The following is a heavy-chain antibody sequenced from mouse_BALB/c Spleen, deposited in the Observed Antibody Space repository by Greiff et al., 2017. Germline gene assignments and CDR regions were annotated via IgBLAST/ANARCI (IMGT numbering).Heavy chain of an antibody. CDR2: INPSNGRT. D-gene: IGHD1-1*01. Sequence: QVQLQQSGAELVKPGASVKLSCKASGYTFTSYWMHWVKQRPGQGLEWIGEINPSNGRTNYNEKFKSKATLTVDKSSSTAYMQLSSLTSEDSAVYYCARGGNYYGSSYDYWGQGTTLTVSS. J-gene: IGHJ2*01. CDR1: GYTFTSYW. CDR3: ARGGNYYGSSYDY. V-gene: IGHV1S81*02.